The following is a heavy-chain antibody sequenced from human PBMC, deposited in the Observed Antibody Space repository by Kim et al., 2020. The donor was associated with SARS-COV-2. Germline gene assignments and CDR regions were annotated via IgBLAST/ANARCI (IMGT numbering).Heavy chain of an antibody. CDR2: IYYSGST. CDR3: ARSGSGLFDY. CDR1: GGSISSYY. Sequence: SETLSLTCTVSGGSISSYYWSWIRQPPGKGLEWIGYIYYSGSTNYNPSLKSRVTISVDTSKNQFSLKLSSVTAADTAVYYCARSGSGLFDYWGQGTLVTVSS. V-gene: IGHV4-59*01. J-gene: IGHJ4*02.